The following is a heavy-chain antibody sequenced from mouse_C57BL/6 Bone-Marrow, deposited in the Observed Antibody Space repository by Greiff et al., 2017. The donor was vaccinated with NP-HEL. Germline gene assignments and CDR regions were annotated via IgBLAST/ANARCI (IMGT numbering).Heavy chain of an antibody. CDR3: AGAQAGY. CDR1: GYAFTNYL. D-gene: IGHD3-2*02. Sequence: VQLQESGAELVRPGTSVKVSCKASGYAFTNYLIEWVKQRPGQGLEWIGVINPGSGGTNYNEKFKGKATLTADKSASTAYMQLSSLTSEDSAVYFCAGAQAGYWGQGTTLTVSS. J-gene: IGHJ2*01. V-gene: IGHV1-54*01. CDR2: INPGSGGT.